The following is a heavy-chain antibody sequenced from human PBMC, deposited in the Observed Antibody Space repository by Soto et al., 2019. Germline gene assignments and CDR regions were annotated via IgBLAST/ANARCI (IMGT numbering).Heavy chain of an antibody. CDR1: GGSISSYD. J-gene: IGHJ6*03. CDR2: IYYSGST. V-gene: IGHV4-59*01. CDR3: ARDPGSSDYYYYMDV. Sequence: SETLSLTCAVSGGSISSYDWSWIRQPPGKGLEWIGYIYYSGSTNYNPSLKSRVTISVDTSKNQFSLKLSSVTAADTAVYYCARDPGSSDYYYYMDVWGKGTTVTVSS. D-gene: IGHD6-25*01.